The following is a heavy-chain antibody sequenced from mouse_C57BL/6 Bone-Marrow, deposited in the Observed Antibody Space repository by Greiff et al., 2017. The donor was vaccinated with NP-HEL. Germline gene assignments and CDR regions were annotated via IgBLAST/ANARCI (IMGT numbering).Heavy chain of an antibody. CDR2: IDPSDSYT. Sequence: VQLKESGAELVKPGASVKLSCTASGYTFTEYTIHWVKQRPGQGLEWIGEIDPSDSYTNYNQKFKGKATLTVDTSSSTAYMQLSSLTSEDSAVYYCARKSPWYFDVWGTGTTVTVSS. CDR1: GYTFTEYT. V-gene: IGHV1-50*01. J-gene: IGHJ1*03. CDR3: ARKSPWYFDV.